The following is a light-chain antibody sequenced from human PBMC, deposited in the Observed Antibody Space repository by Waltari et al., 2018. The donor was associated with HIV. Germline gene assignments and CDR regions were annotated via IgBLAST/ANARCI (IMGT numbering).Light chain of an antibody. Sequence: DIVLTQSPATLSLSPGERATLSCRASQSVSTTYLAWYQQKPGQAPRLLIYGASSRATGIPDRFSGRGSGTDFTLTISRLEPEDFAVYYCQQYGSSPRTFGQGTKVEIK. J-gene: IGKJ1*01. CDR1: QSVSTTY. V-gene: IGKV3-20*01. CDR3: QQYGSSPRT. CDR2: GAS.